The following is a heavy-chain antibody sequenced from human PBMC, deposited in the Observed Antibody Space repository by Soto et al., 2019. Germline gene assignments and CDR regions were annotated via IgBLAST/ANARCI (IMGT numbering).Heavy chain of an antibody. CDR2: IGCCSGSGT. J-gene: IGHJ3*02. CDR3: AKDRKGYDILTGYAPDAFDI. CDR1: GFTFSTYT. D-gene: IGHD3-9*01. Sequence: GGSLRLSCAASGFTFSTYTMNWVRQAPGKGLEWVSGIGCCSGSGTYYADFVKGRFTISRDNSKNMVFLQMNGLRAEDTAVYYCAKDRKGYDILTGYAPDAFDIWGQGTMVTVSS. V-gene: IGHV3-23*01.